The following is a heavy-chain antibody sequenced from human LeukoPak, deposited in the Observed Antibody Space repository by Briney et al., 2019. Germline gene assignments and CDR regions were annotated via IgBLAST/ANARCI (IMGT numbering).Heavy chain of an antibody. CDR2: IWYDGGNK. D-gene: IGHD1-26*01. CDR3: AKDLTQSWEPDF. CDR1: GFTFSSYG. J-gene: IGHJ4*02. V-gene: IGHV3-33*03. Sequence: GGSLRLSCTASGFTFSSYGMHWVRQAPGKGLEWVAAIWYDGGNKYYADSVKGRFTVSRDNPKNTLYLQMNSLRVEDTAVYYCAKDLTQSWEPDFRGQGNLVTVSS.